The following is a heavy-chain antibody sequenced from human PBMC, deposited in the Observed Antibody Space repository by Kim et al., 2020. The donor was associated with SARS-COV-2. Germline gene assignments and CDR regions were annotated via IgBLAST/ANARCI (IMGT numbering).Heavy chain of an antibody. D-gene: IGHD3-10*01. CDR2: VTKDESNK. CDR3: AKHDSGGIWGEWFDP. CDR1: GFTFSNYA. V-gene: IGHV3-30*04. J-gene: IGHJ5*02. Sequence: GGSLRLSCVASGFTFSNYAMHWVRQTPGKGLEWVTHVTKDESNKYYADSVKGRFTVSRDNSRNTLYLQLTSLTTEDTAIYYCAKHDSGGIWGEWFDPWGQGTLVTVSS.